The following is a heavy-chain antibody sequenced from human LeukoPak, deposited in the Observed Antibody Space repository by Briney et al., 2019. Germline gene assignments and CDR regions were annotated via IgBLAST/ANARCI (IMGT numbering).Heavy chain of an antibody. J-gene: IGHJ4*02. Sequence: GASVKVSCKASGYTFTSYYMHWVRQAPGQGLEWMGIINPSGGSTSYAQKFQGRVTMTRDTSTSTVYMELSRLRSEDTAVDYCARPFLLMVYAIVYWGQGTLVTVSS. V-gene: IGHV1-46*03. CDR1: GYTFTSYY. CDR3: ARPFLLMVYAIVY. CDR2: INPSGGST. D-gene: IGHD2-8*01.